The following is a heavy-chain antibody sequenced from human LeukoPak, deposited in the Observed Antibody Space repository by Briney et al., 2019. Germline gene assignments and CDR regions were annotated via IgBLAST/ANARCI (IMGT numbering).Heavy chain of an antibody. D-gene: IGHD2-15*01. CDR1: GGFISSSSYY. V-gene: IGHV4-39*01. CDR3: ARHRCSGGSCYPMNWFDP. J-gene: IGHJ5*02. CDR2: IYYSAST. Sequence: KSSETLSLTCTVSGGFISSSSYYWGWIRQPPGKGLEWIGSIYYSASTYYHPSLKSRVTISVDTSKNQFSLKLSSVTAADTAVYYCARHRCSGGSCYPMNWFDPWGQGTLVTVSS.